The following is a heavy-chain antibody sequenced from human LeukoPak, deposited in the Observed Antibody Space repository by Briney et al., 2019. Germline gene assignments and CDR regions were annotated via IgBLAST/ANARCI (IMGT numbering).Heavy chain of an antibody. J-gene: IGHJ4*02. CDR2: IIPILGIA. CDR3: ARRRAAAGTQHFDY. Sequence: GASVKVSCKASGGTFSSYTISWVRQAPGQGLEWMGRIIPILGIANYAQKFQGRVTITADKSTSTAYMELSSLRSEDTAVYYCARRRAAAGTQHFDYWGQGTLVTVSS. D-gene: IGHD6-13*01. V-gene: IGHV1-69*02. CDR1: GGTFSSYT.